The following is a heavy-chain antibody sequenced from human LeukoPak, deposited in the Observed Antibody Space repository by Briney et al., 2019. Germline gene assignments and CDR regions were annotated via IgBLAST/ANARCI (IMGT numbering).Heavy chain of an antibody. CDR3: ARHDYGGIDY. CDR1: GGSISSSSYY. Sequence: PLETLSLTCTVSGGSISSSSYYWGWIRQPPGKGLEWIGSIYYSGSTYYNPSLKSRVTISVDTSKNQFSLKLSSVTAADTAVYYCARHDYGGIDYWGQGTLVTVSS. CDR2: IYYSGST. D-gene: IGHD4-23*01. V-gene: IGHV4-39*01. J-gene: IGHJ4*02.